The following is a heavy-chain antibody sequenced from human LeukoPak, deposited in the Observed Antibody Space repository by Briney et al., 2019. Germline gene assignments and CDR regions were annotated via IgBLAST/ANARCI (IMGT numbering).Heavy chain of an antibody. CDR2: INGDGGST. V-gene: IGHV3-74*01. J-gene: IGHJ4*02. Sequence: GGSLRLSCAASGFTFSSYWMHWVRQAPGKGLVWVSRINGDGGSTNYADSVKGRFTISRDNAENTLYLQMNSLRAKDMAVYYCARADSSKTRSFDYWGQGTLVTVSS. CDR1: GFTFSSYW. CDR3: ARADSSKTRSFDY. D-gene: IGHD3-22*01.